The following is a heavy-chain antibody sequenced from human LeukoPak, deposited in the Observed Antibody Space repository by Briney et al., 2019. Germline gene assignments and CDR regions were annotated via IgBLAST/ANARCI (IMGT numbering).Heavy chain of an antibody. J-gene: IGHJ4*02. CDR2: INPNSGGT. V-gene: IGHV1-2*02. Sequence: ASVKVSCKASGYTFTGYYMHWVRQAPGQGLEWMGWINPNSGGTNYAQKFQGRVTMTRDTSISTAYMELSRLRSDDTAVYYCARSGTGIVVVPAAKPFDYWGQGTLVTVSS. CDR1: GYTFTGYY. D-gene: IGHD2-2*01. CDR3: ARSGTGIVVVPAAKPFDY.